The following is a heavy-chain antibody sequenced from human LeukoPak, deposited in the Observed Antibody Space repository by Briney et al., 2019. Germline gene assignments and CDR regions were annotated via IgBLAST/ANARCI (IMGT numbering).Heavy chain of an antibody. CDR3: ARASSWYYFDY. Sequence: ASVTVSCKASGYTFTSYYMHWVRQAPGQGLEWMGIINPSGGSTSYAQKFQGRVTMTRDTSTSTVYMELSSLSSEDTAVYYCARASSWYYFDYWGQGTLVTVSS. CDR1: GYTFTSYY. CDR2: INPSGGST. V-gene: IGHV1-46*01. J-gene: IGHJ4*02. D-gene: IGHD6-13*01.